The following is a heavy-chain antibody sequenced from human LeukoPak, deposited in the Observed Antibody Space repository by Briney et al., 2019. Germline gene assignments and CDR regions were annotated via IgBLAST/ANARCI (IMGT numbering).Heavy chain of an antibody. CDR1: GYTFTSYG. Sequence: ASVKVSCKASGYTFTSYGISWVRQAPGQGLEWMGWISAYNGNTNYAQRLQGRVTMTTDTSTSTAYMELRSLRSDDTAVYYCATLYYYGSGRSYYYGMDVWGQGTTVTVSS. J-gene: IGHJ6*02. CDR2: ISAYNGNT. D-gene: IGHD3-10*01. V-gene: IGHV1-18*01. CDR3: ATLYYYGSGRSYYYGMDV.